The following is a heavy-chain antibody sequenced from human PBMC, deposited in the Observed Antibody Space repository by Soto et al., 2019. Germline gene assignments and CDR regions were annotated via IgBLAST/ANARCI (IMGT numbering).Heavy chain of an antibody. CDR3: ARGQGVSYDFWSGPLGDYYYMDV. V-gene: IGHV4-34*01. CDR1: GGSFSGYY. CDR2: INHSGST. Sequence: SETLSLTCAVYGGSFSGYYWSWIRQPPGKGLEWIGEINHSGSTNNNPSLKSRVTISVDTSKNQFSLKLSSVTAADTAVYYCARGQGVSYDFWSGPLGDYYYMDVWGKGTTVTVSS. D-gene: IGHD3-3*01. J-gene: IGHJ6*03.